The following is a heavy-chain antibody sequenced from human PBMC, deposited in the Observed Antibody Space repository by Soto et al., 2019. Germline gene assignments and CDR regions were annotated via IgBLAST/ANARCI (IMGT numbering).Heavy chain of an antibody. V-gene: IGHV4-59*01. Sequence: PSETLSLTCTVSGGSISSYYWSWIRQPPGKGLEWIGYIYYSGSTNYNPSLKSRVTISVDTSKNQFSLKLSSVTAADTAVYYCARDIDSPGYWGQGTLVTVS. D-gene: IGHD3-16*02. J-gene: IGHJ4*02. CDR1: GGSISSYY. CDR2: IYYSGST. CDR3: ARDIDSPGY.